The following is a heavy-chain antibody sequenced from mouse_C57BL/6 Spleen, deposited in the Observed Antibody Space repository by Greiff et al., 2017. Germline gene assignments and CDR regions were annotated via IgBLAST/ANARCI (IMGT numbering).Heavy chain of an antibody. CDR3: VRHYDGYYWYFDV. J-gene: IGHJ1*03. CDR1: GFSFNTYA. D-gene: IGHD2-3*01. Sequence: EVKLMESGGGLVQPKGSLKLSCAASGFSFNTYAMNWVRQAPGKGLEWVARIRSKSNNYATYYADSVKDRFTISRDDSESMLYLQMNNLKTEDTAMYYCVRHYDGYYWYFDVWGTGTTVTVSS. CDR2: IRSKSNNYAT. V-gene: IGHV10-1*01.